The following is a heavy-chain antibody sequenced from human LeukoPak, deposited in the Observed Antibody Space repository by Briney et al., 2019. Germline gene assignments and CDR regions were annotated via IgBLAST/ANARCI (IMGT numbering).Heavy chain of an antibody. CDR2: ISSSSSYI. V-gene: IGHV3-21*01. CDR3: ARDRGSYSYDY. J-gene: IGHJ4*02. Sequence: PGGSLRLSCAASGFTFSSYAMSWVRQAPGKGLEWVSSISSSSSYIYYADSVKGRFTISRDNAKNSLYLQMNSLRAEDTAVYYCARDRGSYSYDYWGQGTLVTVSS. CDR1: GFTFSSYA. D-gene: IGHD1-26*01.